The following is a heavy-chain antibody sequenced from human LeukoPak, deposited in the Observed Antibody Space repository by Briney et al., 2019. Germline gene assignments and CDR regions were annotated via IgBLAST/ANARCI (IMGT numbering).Heavy chain of an antibody. CDR1: GFTFSDYE. D-gene: IGHD6-13*01. Sequence: GGSLRLSCAASGFTFSDYEMNWVRQAPGKGLEWVAYISGSGYTIHYADSVKGRFTISRDNAKNSLSLQMNTLRDEDSAVYYCVREAAAALGWGHGTLVTVSS. V-gene: IGHV3-48*03. CDR2: ISGSGYTI. CDR3: VREAAAALG. J-gene: IGHJ4*01.